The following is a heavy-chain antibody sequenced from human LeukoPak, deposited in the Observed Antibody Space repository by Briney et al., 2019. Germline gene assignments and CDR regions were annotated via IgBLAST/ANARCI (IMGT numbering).Heavy chain of an antibody. CDR3: SRSYYYYYMDV. CDR1: GGSISSSSYY. V-gene: IGHV4-39*01. J-gene: IGHJ6*03. CDR2: IYYSGST. Sequence: SETLSLTCTVSGGSISSSSYYWGWIRQPPGKGLEWIGSIYYSGSTYYNPSLKSRVTISVDTSKNQFSLKLSSVTAADTAVYYCSRSYYYYYMDVWGKGTTVTISS.